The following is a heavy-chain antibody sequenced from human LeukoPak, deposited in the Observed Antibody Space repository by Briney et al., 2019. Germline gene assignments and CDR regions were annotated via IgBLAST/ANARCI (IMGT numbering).Heavy chain of an antibody. J-gene: IGHJ4*02. Sequence: GRSLRLSCAASGFTFDDYAMHWVRQAPGKGLEWVSGISWNSGSIGYADSVKGRFTISRDNAKNSLYLQMNSLRAEDTAWYYCAKERSGYYSYFDYWGQGTLVTVSS. CDR2: ISWNSGSI. CDR3: AKERSGYYSYFDY. CDR1: GFTFDDYA. D-gene: IGHD3-22*01. V-gene: IGHV3-9*01.